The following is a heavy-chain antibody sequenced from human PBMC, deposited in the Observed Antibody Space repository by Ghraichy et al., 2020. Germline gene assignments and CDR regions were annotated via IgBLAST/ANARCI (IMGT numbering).Heavy chain of an antibody. Sequence: GESLNISCAASGFTFRRYDMHWVRQAPGKGLEWVSAIGTAGDTFYPDSVKGRLTISRENGKNSLYLQMNSLRAGDTAVYYCARAGPFQDHSYYYYMDVWGKGTTVTVSS. J-gene: IGHJ6*03. CDR1: GFTFRRYD. CDR3: ARAGPFQDHSYYYYMDV. D-gene: IGHD3-16*01. V-gene: IGHV3-13*01. CDR2: IGTAGDT.